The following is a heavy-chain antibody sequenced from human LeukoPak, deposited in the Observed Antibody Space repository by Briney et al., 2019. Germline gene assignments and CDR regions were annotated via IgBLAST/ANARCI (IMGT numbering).Heavy chain of an antibody. Sequence: SETLSLTCTVSGGSISSGGYYWSWIRQHPGKGLEWIGYIYYSGSTNYNPSLKSRVTISVDTSKNQFSLKLSSVTAADTAVYYCAREGAGSGWYGNWFDPWGQGTLVTVSS. D-gene: IGHD6-19*01. CDR3: AREGAGSGWYGNWFDP. CDR1: GGSISSGGYY. CDR2: IYYSGST. J-gene: IGHJ5*02. V-gene: IGHV4-61*08.